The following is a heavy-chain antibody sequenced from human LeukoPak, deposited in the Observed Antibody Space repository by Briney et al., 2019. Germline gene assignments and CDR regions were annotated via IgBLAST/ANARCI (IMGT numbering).Heavy chain of an antibody. CDR1: GGSISSSSYY. J-gene: IGHJ4*02. CDR3: ARHGSGRNLNPPDFDY. D-gene: IGHD3-10*01. CDR2: IYYSGST. V-gene: IGHV4-39*01. Sequence: PSETLSLTCTVSGGSISSSSYYWGWIRQPPGKGLEWIGSIYYSGSTYYNPSLKSRVTISVDTSKNQFSLKLSSVTAADTAVYYCARHGSGRNLNPPDFDYWGRGTLVTVSS.